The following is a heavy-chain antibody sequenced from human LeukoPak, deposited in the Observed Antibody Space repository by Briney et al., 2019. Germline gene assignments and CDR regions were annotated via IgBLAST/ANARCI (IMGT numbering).Heavy chain of an antibody. D-gene: IGHD3-10*01. CDR3: ARGVPYGSGGGYFDY. Sequence: PGGSLRLSCAASGNYWMHWVRQAPGKGLEWVANIKQDGSEKYYVDSVKGRFTISRDNAKNSLYLQMNSLRAEDTAVYYCARGVPYGSGGGYFDYWGQGTLVTVSS. CDR2: IKQDGSEK. V-gene: IGHV3-7*01. J-gene: IGHJ4*02. CDR1: GNYW.